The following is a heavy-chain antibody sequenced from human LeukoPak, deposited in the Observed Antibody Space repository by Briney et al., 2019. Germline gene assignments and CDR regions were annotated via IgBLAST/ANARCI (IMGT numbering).Heavy chain of an antibody. D-gene: IGHD3-10*01. CDR3: ARRLDYYGSGSYYFDY. Sequence: SETLSLTCTVSGGSISSYYWSWIRQPPGKGLEWIGSIYYSGSTYYNPSLKSRVTISVDTSKNQFSLKLSSVTAADTAVYYCARRLDYYGSGSYYFDYWGQGTLVTVSS. J-gene: IGHJ4*02. CDR2: IYYSGST. CDR1: GGSISSYY. V-gene: IGHV4-39*01.